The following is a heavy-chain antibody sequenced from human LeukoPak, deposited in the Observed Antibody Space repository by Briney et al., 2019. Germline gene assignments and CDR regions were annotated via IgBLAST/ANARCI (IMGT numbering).Heavy chain of an antibody. V-gene: IGHV4-39*07. CDR3: ARTLGFGELFMNWFDP. Sequence: SETLSLTCTVSGGSISSSSYYWGWIRQPPGKGLEWIGYIYHSGGTYYNPSLKSRVTISVDTSKNQFSLKLSSVTAADTAVYYCARTLGFGELFMNWFDPWGQGTLVTVSS. CDR2: IYHSGGT. J-gene: IGHJ5*02. D-gene: IGHD3-10*01. CDR1: GGSISSSSYY.